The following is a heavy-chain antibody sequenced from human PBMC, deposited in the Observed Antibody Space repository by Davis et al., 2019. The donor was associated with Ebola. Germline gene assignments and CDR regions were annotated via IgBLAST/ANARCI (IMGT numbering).Heavy chain of an antibody. Sequence: GGSLRLSCAASGFTFSSYAMHWVRQAPGKGLEWVAVISYDGSNKYYADSVKGRFTISRDNSKNTLYLQMNSLRAEDTAVYYCARDFDGRPFDYWGQGTLVTVSS. J-gene: IGHJ4*02. D-gene: IGHD5-24*01. V-gene: IGHV3-30-3*01. CDR2: ISYDGSNK. CDR1: GFTFSSYA. CDR3: ARDFDGRPFDY.